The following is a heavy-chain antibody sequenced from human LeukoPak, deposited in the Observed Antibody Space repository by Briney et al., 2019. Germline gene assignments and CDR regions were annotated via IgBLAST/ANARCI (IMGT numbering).Heavy chain of an antibody. CDR1: GFTFGGYW. J-gene: IGHJ4*02. D-gene: IGHD4-17*01. Sequence: GGSLRLSCAASGFTFGGYWMTWVRQAPGKGLEWVANMRGDGSAIYYVDSVKGRFTISRDNAKNSLYLQANSLRAEDTAVYYCARFATTMTTVDYWGQGTLVTVSS. V-gene: IGHV3-7*04. CDR2: MRGDGSAI. CDR3: ARFATTMTTVDY.